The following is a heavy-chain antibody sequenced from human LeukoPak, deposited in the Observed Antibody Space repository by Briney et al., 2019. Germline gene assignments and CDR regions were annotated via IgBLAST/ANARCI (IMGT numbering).Heavy chain of an antibody. CDR1: GGSFSGYY. D-gene: IGHD5-18*01. CDR2: INHSGST. Sequence: SETLSLTCAVYGGSFSGYYWSWIRQPPGKGLEWIGEINHSGSTNYNPSLKSRVTISVDTSKNQFSLKLSSVTAADTAVYYCARDGRDTAMNDWGQGTLVTVSS. J-gene: IGHJ4*02. V-gene: IGHV4-34*01. CDR3: ARDGRDTAMND.